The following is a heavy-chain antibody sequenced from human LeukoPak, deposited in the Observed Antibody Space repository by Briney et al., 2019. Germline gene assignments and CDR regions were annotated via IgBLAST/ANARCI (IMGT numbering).Heavy chain of an antibody. J-gene: IGHJ4*02. D-gene: IGHD3-22*01. Sequence: GGSLRLSCAASGFSMSVYWMSWVRQAPGKGLEWVGNIKQDGSERNYVDSVKGRFTISRDNAKKSMYLQMNSLRAEDTAVYYCARDWGAYYHFFDYWGQGTLVTVSS. CDR1: GFSMSVYW. CDR2: IKQDGSER. CDR3: ARDWGAYYHFFDY. V-gene: IGHV3-7*01.